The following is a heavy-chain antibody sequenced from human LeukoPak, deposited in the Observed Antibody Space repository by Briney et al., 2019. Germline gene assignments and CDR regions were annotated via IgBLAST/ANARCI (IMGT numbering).Heavy chain of an antibody. CDR3: ARVSEIVVVPYNYYMDV. CDR1: GGTFSSYA. Sequence: SVKVSCKASGGTFSSYAISWVRQAPGQGLEWMGGIIPIFGTANYAQKFQGRVTITTDESTSTAYMELSSLRSEDTAVYYCARVSEIVVVPYNYYMDVWGKGTTVTVSS. J-gene: IGHJ6*03. V-gene: IGHV1-69*05. D-gene: IGHD2-2*01. CDR2: IIPIFGTA.